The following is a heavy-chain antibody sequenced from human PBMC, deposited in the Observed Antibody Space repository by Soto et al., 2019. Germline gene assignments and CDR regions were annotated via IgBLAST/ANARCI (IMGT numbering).Heavy chain of an antibody. Sequence: PSETLSLTCSVYGGSFRGYYWSWIRQPPGKGLEWIGEINHSGSTTYNPSLKSRVTISVDTSKNQFSLKLSSVTAADTAVYYCARGQGAHVAARPNYYYGMDVWGQGTTVTVS. CDR3: ARGQGAHVAARPNYYYGMDV. J-gene: IGHJ6*02. V-gene: IGHV4-34*01. D-gene: IGHD6-6*01. CDR2: INHSGST. CDR1: GGSFRGYY.